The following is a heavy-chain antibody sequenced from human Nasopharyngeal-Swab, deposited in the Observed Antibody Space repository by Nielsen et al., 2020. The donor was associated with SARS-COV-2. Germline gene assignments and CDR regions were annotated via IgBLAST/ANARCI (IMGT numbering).Heavy chain of an antibody. CDR2: ISAYNGNT. D-gene: IGHD3-16*02. J-gene: IGHJ6*03. V-gene: IGHV1-18*04. CDR1: GYTFTSYG. CDR3: ARVQYDYVWGSYRYYYYYMDV. Sequence: ASMKVSCKASGYTFTSYGISWVRQAPGQGLEWMGWISAYNGNTNYAQKLQGRVTMTTDTSTSTAYMELRSLRSDDTAVYYCARVQYDYVWGSYRYYYYYMDVWGKGTTVTVSS.